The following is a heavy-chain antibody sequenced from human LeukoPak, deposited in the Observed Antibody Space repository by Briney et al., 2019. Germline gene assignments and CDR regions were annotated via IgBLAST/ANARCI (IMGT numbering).Heavy chain of an antibody. Sequence: ASVKVSCKASGYTFTSYYMHWVRQAPGQGLEWMGIINPSGGSTSYAQKFQGRVTMTRDTSTSTVYMELSSLRSEDTAVYYCARTGHIAAAGTYYGMDVWGQGTTVTVSS. CDR2: INPSGGST. CDR3: ARTGHIAAAGTYYGMDV. CDR1: GYTFTSYY. V-gene: IGHV1-46*01. J-gene: IGHJ6*02. D-gene: IGHD6-13*01.